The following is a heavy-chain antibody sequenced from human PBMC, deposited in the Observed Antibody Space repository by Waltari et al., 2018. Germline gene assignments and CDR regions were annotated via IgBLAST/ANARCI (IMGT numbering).Heavy chain of an antibody. CDR1: GFTFSSYS. CDR2: ISSSSSTI. J-gene: IGHJ3*02. V-gene: IGHV3-48*04. Sequence: EVQLVESGGGLVQPGGSLRLSCAASGFTFSSYSMNWVRQAPGKGLEWVSYISSSSSTIYYADSVKGRFTISRDNAKTSLYLQMNSLRAEDTAVYYCASLGSSWPDAFDIWGQGTMVTVSS. CDR3: ASLGSSWPDAFDI. D-gene: IGHD6-13*01.